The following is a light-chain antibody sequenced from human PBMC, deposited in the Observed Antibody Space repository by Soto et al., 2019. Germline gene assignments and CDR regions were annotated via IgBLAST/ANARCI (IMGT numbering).Light chain of an antibody. J-gene: IGLJ3*02. CDR3: AAWDASLNAGV. CDR2: TYN. CDR1: SSNIGSNT. Sequence: QSVLTQPPSASGTPGQRVTISCSGSSSNIGSNTVNWYQQLPGTAPKLLIYTYNQRPSGVPDRFSGSKSGTSASLAISGLQSADEADYYCAAWDASLNAGVFGGGTKLTVL. V-gene: IGLV1-44*01.